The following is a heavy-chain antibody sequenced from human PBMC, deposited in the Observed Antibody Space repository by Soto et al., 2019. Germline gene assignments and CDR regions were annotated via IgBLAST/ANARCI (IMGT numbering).Heavy chain of an antibody. J-gene: IGHJ6*02. CDR3: ARGGVTVAVVMDV. V-gene: IGHV4-59*01. D-gene: IGHD6-19*01. CDR1: GASTRSDY. CDR2: ISKSGGT. Sequence: QVQLQESGPGLVKPSEILSLTCTVSGASTRSDYWTWIRQPPGKRPEWIGYISKSGGTTYNPSLESRVTISLDTSSDQFSLRLTSVTAAYTAVYYCARGGVTVAVVMDVWGQGTTVTVS.